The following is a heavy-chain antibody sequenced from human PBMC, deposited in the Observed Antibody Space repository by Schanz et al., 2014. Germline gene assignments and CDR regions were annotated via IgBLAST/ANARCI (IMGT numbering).Heavy chain of an antibody. CDR2: IYYSGST. J-gene: IGHJ5*02. D-gene: IGHD6-13*01. CDR3: ARHGKYSSSWFDI. Sequence: QVQLQESGPGLVKPSETLSLTCTVSGDSISSSYWSWIRQPPGMGLEWIGHIYYSGSTNYNPSLAERVTMSVDPPRKNSSLKLISVTAADTAVYYCARHGKYSSSWFDIWGQGALVIVSS. CDR1: GDSISSSY. V-gene: IGHV4-59*08.